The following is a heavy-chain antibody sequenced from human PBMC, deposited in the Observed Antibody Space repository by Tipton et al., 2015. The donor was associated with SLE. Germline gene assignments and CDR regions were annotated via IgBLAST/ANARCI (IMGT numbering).Heavy chain of an antibody. CDR3: VRHSEYNWFDR. CDR1: GGSIYTYY. V-gene: IGHV4-4*09. Sequence: TLSLTCTVSGGSIYTYYWSWIRQPPGKGLEWIGYIYTSGSTNYNPSLKSRVTISGDTSKNQFSLNLNSVTAADTAVYYCVRHSEYNWFDRWGQGTLVTVSS. CDR2: IYTSGST. D-gene: IGHD6-6*01. J-gene: IGHJ5*02.